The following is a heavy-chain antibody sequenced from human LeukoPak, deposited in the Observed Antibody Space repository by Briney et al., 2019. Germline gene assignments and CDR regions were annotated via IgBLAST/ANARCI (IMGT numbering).Heavy chain of an antibody. CDR3: ARGGYGMTVAQFDY. CDR2: TYYRSKWYN. CDR1: GDSVSSNGVT. Sequence: SQTLSLTCAISGDSVSSNGVTWNWIRQSPSRGLEWLGRTYYRSKWYNDYAVSVKSRLTINPDTSKNQFSLQLDSVTPEDTAVYYCARGGYGMTVAQFDYWGQGTLVTVSS. D-gene: IGHD6-19*01. V-gene: IGHV6-1*01. J-gene: IGHJ4*02.